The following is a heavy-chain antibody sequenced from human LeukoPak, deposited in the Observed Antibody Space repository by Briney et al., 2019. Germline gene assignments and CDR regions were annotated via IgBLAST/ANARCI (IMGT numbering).Heavy chain of an antibody. CDR1: GGSISSGDYY. Sequence: SETLSLTCTVSGGSISSGDYYWSWIRQPPGKGLEWIGYIYYSGSTNYNPSLKSRVTISRDTSKNQFSLRLRSVTAADTAVYYCTSGGMVSGDYWGHGTLVTVSS. CDR3: TSGGMVSGDY. CDR2: IYYSGST. J-gene: IGHJ4*01. D-gene: IGHD2-8*01. V-gene: IGHV4-61*08.